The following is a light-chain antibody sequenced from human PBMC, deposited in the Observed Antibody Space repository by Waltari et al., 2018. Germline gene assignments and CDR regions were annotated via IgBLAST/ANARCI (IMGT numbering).Light chain of an antibody. J-gene: IGKJ4*01. CDR1: QTFTTT. CDR3: QQYYTYPLT. Sequence: DIQMTQSPSSLSASVGDTVTITCRASQTFTTTLAWYQQKPGKAPKLLIYSTSSLQSGVPSRFSGSKSGTDFTLIISSLQPEDIGSYYCQQYYTYPLTFGGGTKVEIK. V-gene: IGKV1-27*01. CDR2: STS.